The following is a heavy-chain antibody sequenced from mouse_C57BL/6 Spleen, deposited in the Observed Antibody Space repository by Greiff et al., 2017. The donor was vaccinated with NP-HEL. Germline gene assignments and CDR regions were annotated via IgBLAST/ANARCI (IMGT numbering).Heavy chain of an antibody. V-gene: IGHV1-53*01. CDR2: INPSNGGT. CDR1: GYTFTSYW. D-gene: IGHD2-4*01. J-gene: IGHJ4*01. CDR3: ARTGLRGDYYAMDY. Sequence: QVQLQQPGTELVKPGASVKLSCKASGYTFTSYWMHWVKQRPGQGLEWIGNINPSNGGTNYNEKFKSKATLTVDKSSSTAYMQRSSLTSEDSAVYYGARTGLRGDYYAMDYWGQGTSVTVSS.